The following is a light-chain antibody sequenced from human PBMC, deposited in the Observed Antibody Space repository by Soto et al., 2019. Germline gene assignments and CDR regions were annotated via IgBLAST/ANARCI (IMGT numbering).Light chain of an antibody. CDR1: QGIGDD. Sequence: DFQMTQSPSSLSASVGDRVTITCRASQGIGDDLGWYQQRPGEAPKRLIYGASILPSGVPSRFSGSGSGTEFTLTISGLQPEDFATYFCLEHNTYPFTFDGGTKVEIK. CDR3: LEHNTYPFT. J-gene: IGKJ4*01. CDR2: GAS. V-gene: IGKV1-17*01.